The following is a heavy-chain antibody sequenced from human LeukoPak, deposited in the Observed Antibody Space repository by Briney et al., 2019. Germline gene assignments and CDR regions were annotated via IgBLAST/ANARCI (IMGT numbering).Heavy chain of an antibody. CDR3: ARDYYGSGSYYPYYYYGMDV. Sequence: TSETLSLTCTVSGGSISSYYWGWIRQPPGKGLEWIGYIYYSGSTNYNPSLKSRVTISVDTSKNQFSLKLSSVTAADTAVYYCARDYYGSGSYYPYYYYGMDVWGQGTTVTVSS. CDR2: IYYSGST. D-gene: IGHD3-10*01. V-gene: IGHV4-59*01. J-gene: IGHJ6*02. CDR1: GGSISSYY.